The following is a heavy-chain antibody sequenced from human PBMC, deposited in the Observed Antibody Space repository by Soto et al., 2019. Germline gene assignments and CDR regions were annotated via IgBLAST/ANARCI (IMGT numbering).Heavy chain of an antibody. CDR2: INPNSGGT. V-gene: IGHV1-2*04. Sequence: GASVKVSCKASGYTFTRYYMHWVRQAPGQGLEWMGWINPNSGGTNYAQKFQGWVTMTRDTSISTAYMELSRLRSDDTAVYYCARVKDTEIAAVRVYVLDVWGQGTTVIVSS. CDR1: GYTFTRYY. CDR3: ARVKDTEIAAVRVYVLDV. J-gene: IGHJ6*02. D-gene: IGHD6-13*01.